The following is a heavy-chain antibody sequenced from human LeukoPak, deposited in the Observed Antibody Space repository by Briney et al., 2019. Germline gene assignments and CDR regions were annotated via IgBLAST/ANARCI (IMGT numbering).Heavy chain of an antibody. CDR3: ASNMYSENYYPYPF. Sequence: PGGSLRLSCAVSGFTFSGYSMHWVRQAPGKGLEWLSYISSSSSMIYYADSVKGRFTISRDNAKNSLYLQMNSLRAEDTAVYYCASNMYSENYYPYPFWGQGTLVTVSS. CDR1: GFTFSGYS. D-gene: IGHD1-26*01. J-gene: IGHJ4*02. V-gene: IGHV3-48*04. CDR2: ISSSSSMI.